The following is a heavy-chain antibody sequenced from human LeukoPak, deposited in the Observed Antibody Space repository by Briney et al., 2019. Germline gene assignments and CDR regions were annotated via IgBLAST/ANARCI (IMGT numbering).Heavy chain of an antibody. CDR1: GGSISSSSYY. J-gene: IGHJ4*02. Sequence: SETLSLTCTVSGGSISSSSYYWGWIRQPPGKGLERIGSIYYSGSTYYNPSLKSRVTISVDTSKNQFSLKLSSVTAADTAVYYCARGRDCYDSSGYYYFDYWGQGTLVTVSS. CDR3: ARGRDCYDSSGYYYFDY. V-gene: IGHV4-39*07. D-gene: IGHD3-22*01. CDR2: IYYSGST.